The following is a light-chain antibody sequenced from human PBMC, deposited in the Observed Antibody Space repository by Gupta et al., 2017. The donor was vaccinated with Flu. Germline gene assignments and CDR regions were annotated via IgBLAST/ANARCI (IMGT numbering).Light chain of an antibody. Sequence: EIVLTQSTVTVSFPLGERATLSCRATQSVPSNFLGWYQHKPGHAPRLLIYGASSRDIGIPDRFSGSGSGTEFTLTISRLEPEDFAVYYCHHEGRPPRTFGQGTKLEIK. CDR3: HHEGRPPRT. V-gene: IGKV3-20*01. CDR1: QSVPSNF. J-gene: IGKJ2*02. CDR2: GAS.